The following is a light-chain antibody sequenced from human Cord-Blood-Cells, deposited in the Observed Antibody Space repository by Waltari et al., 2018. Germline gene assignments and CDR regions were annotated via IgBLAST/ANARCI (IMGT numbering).Light chain of an antibody. Sequence: QSVPTQPPSASVTPGQRVTIPCSGSRSNTRSNYVYSYQQLPGPAPKLLIYRNNQRPSGVPDRFSGSKSGTSASLAISGLRSEDEADYYCAAWDDSLSGPNWVFGGGTKLTVL. CDR1: RSNTRSNY. V-gene: IGLV1-47*01. CDR3: AAWDDSLSGPNWV. CDR2: RNN. J-gene: IGLJ3*02.